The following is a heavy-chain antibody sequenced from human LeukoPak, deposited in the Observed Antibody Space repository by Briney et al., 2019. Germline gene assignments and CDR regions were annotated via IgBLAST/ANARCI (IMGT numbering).Heavy chain of an antibody. CDR2: IRTKANSYAT. CDR3: TRQGY. V-gene: IGHV3-73*01. CDR1: GFLFSGSD. J-gene: IGHJ4*02. Sequence: PGGSLRLSCAASGFLFSGSDMHWVRQASGKGLEWIDRIRTKANSYATAYAASVKGRFTISREDAKNTAYLQMNSLKTEDTAVYYCTRQGYWGQGTLVTVSS.